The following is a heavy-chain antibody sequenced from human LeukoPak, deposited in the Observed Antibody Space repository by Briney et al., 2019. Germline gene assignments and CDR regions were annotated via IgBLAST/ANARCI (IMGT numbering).Heavy chain of an antibody. D-gene: IGHD2-2*01. CDR3: ARDISTSCYLDV. J-gene: IGHJ6*02. V-gene: IGHV4-30-4*01. CDR2: IYYSGST. CDR1: GCSISSGDYY. Sequence: PQTLSLTCTVSGCSISSGDYYWSWIRQPPGKGLEWSGYIYYSGSTYYHPSLKSRVTISVDTSKNQFSLKLSSVTAADTAVYCCARDISTSCYLDVWGQGTTVTVSS.